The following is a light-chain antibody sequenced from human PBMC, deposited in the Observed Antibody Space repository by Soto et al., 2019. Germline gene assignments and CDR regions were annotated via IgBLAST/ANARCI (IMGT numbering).Light chain of an antibody. Sequence: EIQLTQSPSFLSASVGDRVTLTCRASQGISSYLAWYQQKPGKAPKLLIYAASTLPSGVPSRFSGSGSGTEFTLTISSLHPEDFATYYCQQLNSYPLTFGGGTKVEIK. CDR1: QGISSY. V-gene: IGKV1-9*01. J-gene: IGKJ4*01. CDR3: QQLNSYPLT. CDR2: AAS.